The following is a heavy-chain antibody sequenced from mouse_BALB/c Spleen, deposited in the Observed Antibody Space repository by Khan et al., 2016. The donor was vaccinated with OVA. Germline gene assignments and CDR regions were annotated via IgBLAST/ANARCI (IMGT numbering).Heavy chain of an antibody. D-gene: IGHD2-14*01. CDR2: INPSNDYT. CDR1: GYTFTSYT. J-gene: IGHJ3*01. Sequence: QVQLQQSGAELARPGASVKMSCKASGYTFTSYTIHWMKKRPGQGLEWIGYINPSNDYTNYNQKLKDKATLTTDKSSTTAYLRLSSLTSDDSAVYNCVRDGAYHRNDGWFAYWGQGTLVTVSA. CDR3: VRDGAYHRNDGWFAY. V-gene: IGHV1-4*01.